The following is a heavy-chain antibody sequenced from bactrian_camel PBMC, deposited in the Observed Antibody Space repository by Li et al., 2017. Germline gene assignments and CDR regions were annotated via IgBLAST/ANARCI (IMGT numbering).Heavy chain of an antibody. CDR1: GYSYSTYC. D-gene: IGHD5*01. V-gene: IGHV3S6*01. J-gene: IGHJ4*01. CDR2: FDRAGEI. CDR3: AADRIRGFGLRVGSFTY. Sequence: HVQLVESGGGSVQVEGSLNLSCVATPGYSYSTYCMAWFRQGPGKEREGVANFDRAGEIDYAESVKGRFTISKDNAKNTLYLQMNNLQPEDTAMYYCAADRIRGFGLRVGSFTYWGQGTQVTVS.